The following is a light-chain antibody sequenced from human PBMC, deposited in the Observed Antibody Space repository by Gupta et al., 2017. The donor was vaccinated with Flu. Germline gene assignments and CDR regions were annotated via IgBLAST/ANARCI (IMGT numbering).Light chain of an antibody. CDR2: DAS. V-gene: IGKV3D-11*01. Sequence: EIVLTQSPATLSLSPGERATLSCRASQGVSSYLAWYQQKPGKAPRLLIYDASNRATGIPARFSGSGPGTDFTLTISSLEPEDFAVYYCQQRSNSFGGGTKVEIK. CDR1: QGVSSY. CDR3: QQRSNS. J-gene: IGKJ4*01.